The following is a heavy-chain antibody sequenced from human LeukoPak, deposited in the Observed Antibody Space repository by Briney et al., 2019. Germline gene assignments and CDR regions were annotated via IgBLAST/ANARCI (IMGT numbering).Heavy chain of an antibody. CDR1: VGSISSSSYY. J-gene: IGHJ6*03. Sequence: PSETLSLTCTVSVGSISSSSYYWGWIRQPPGKGLEWIGSIYYSGSTYYHPSLKSRVTISVDTSKNQFSLKLSSVTAADTAVYYCARDRRDGYNLRFYYSYYMDVWGKGTTVTVSS. D-gene: IGHD5-24*01. V-gene: IGHV4-39*07. CDR3: ARDRRDGYNLRFYYSYYMDV. CDR2: IYYSGST.